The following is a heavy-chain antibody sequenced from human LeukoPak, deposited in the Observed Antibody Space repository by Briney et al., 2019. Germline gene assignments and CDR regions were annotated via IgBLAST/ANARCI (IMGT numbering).Heavy chain of an antibody. CDR1: GGTFSSYA. J-gene: IGHJ6*02. Sequence: ASVKVSCKASGGTFSSYAISWVRQAPGQELEWMGGIIPIFGTANYAQKFQGRVTITADESTSTAYMELSSLRSEDTAVYYCARQSSSGGVLWGQGTTVTVSS. D-gene: IGHD3-16*01. CDR2: IIPIFGTA. CDR3: ARQSSSGGVL. V-gene: IGHV1-69*13.